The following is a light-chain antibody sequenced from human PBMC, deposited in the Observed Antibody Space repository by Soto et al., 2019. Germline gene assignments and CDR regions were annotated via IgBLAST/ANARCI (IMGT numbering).Light chain of an antibody. CDR2: ETS. Sequence: EIVLTQSPATLSLSPGERATLACRATQSVSSHLAWYQQRPGQAPRLLIYETSSRATGIPARFGGSGSGTDFTLTISSLEPEDFAVYYCQQRSTSLTFGGGTKVEIK. J-gene: IGKJ4*01. CDR3: QQRSTSLT. V-gene: IGKV3-11*01. CDR1: QSVSSH.